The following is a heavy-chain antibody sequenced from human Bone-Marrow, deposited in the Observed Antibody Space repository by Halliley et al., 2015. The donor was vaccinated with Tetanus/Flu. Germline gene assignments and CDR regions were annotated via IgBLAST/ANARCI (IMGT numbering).Heavy chain of an antibody. Sequence: SLRLSCAASGFTFRSFEMNWVRQAPGKGLEWVSAISASGVNTWYADSVKGRFTVSRDNSKNTLFLQMNSLRVEDTALYYCARDPGYDTGFGYWGQGSLVSVYS. D-gene: IGHD3-22*01. V-gene: IGHV3-23*01. J-gene: IGHJ4*02. CDR3: ARDPGYDTGFGY. CDR2: ISASGVNT. CDR1: GFTFRSFE.